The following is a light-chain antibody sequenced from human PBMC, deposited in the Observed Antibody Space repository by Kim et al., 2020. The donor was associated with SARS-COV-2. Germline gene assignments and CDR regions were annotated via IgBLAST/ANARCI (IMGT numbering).Light chain of an antibody. CDR2: GAS. J-gene: IGKJ2*01. CDR1: QTISNSY. Sequence: EVVLTQSPGTLSLSPGERATLSCRASQTISNSYLAWYQQKPGQAPRLFIYGASIRATGIPDRFSGSGSGTDFTLTISRLEPEDFAVYYCQQYGSSPRYTFGQGTKLEIK. CDR3: QQYGSSPRYT. V-gene: IGKV3-20*01.